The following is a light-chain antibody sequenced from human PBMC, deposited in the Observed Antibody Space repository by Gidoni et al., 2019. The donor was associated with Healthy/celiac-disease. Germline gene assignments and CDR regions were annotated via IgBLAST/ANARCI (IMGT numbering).Light chain of an antibody. CDR1: QGISNY. CDR3: QKYNSAPRT. CDR2: AAS. Sequence: DIQMTQSPSSLSASVGDRVTITCRASQGISNYLAWYQQKPGKVPKLLIYAASTLQSGVPSRFSGSGSGSDFTLTISSLQPEDVATYYCQKYNSAPRTFXQXTKVXIK. V-gene: IGKV1-27*01. J-gene: IGKJ1*01.